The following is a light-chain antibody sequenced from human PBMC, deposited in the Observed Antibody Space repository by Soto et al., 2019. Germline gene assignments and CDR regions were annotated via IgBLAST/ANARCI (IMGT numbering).Light chain of an antibody. CDR3: QSYDSSLSGVV. V-gene: IGLV1-44*01. CDR1: SSNIGSNS. CDR2: GNN. J-gene: IGLJ2*01. Sequence: QSVLTQPPSESGAPGQRVTISCSGSSSNIGSNSVNWYQQVAGTAPKLLIYGNNQRPSGVPHRFSDSKSGTSASLAISGLQSEDEADYYCQSYDSSLSGVVFGGGTKLTVL.